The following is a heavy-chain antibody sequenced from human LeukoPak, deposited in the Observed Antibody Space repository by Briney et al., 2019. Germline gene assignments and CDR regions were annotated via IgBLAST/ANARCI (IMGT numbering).Heavy chain of an antibody. J-gene: IGHJ3*02. Sequence: VASVKVSCKASGGTFSSYAISWVRQAPGQGLEWMGRIIPIFGTANYAQKFQGRVTITTDESTSTAYMELSSLGSEDTAVYYCARAGATYYYDSSGYGGYAFDIWGQGTMVTVSS. CDR3: ARAGATYYYDSSGYGGYAFDI. CDR2: IIPIFGTA. V-gene: IGHV1-69*05. D-gene: IGHD3-22*01. CDR1: GGTFSSYA.